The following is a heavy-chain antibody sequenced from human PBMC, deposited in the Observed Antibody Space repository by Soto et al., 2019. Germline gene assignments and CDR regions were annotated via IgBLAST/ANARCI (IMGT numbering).Heavy chain of an antibody. V-gene: IGHV3-23*01. J-gene: IGHJ5*02. CDR2: ISNSGGST. Sequence: EVHLLQSGGDLVQPGGSLRLACAASGFAFSGYAMSWVRQAPGKGLEWVSGISNSGGSTFYADSVKGRFTISRDNSENTLYLQMNSLKAEDTAVYFCAKDQAGGWISHGYDHWGQGSRVVVSA. CDR3: AKDQAGGWISHGYDH. CDR1: GFAFSGYA. D-gene: IGHD5-12*01.